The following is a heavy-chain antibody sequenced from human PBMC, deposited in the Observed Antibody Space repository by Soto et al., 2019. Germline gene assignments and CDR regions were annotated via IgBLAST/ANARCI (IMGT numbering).Heavy chain of an antibody. J-gene: IGHJ4*02. V-gene: IGHV4-59*12. CDR3: ARGMTTVTTFDY. CDR2: IYHSGST. CDR1: GGSISSYY. Sequence: SETLSLTCTVSGGSISSYYWSWIRQPPGKGLEWIGYIYHSGSTDYNPSLKSRVTISVDRSKNQVSLKLSSVTAADTAVYYCARGMTTVTTFDYWGQGTLVTVSS. D-gene: IGHD4-17*01.